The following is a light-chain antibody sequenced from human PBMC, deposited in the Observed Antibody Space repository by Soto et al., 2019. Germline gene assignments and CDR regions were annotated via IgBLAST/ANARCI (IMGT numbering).Light chain of an antibody. J-gene: IGKJ5*01. CDR2: GAS. V-gene: IGKV1-5*01. CDR3: QQYSHLIT. CDR1: QSITNW. Sequence: DIQMTQSPSTLSASVGDRVTITCRASQSITNWLAWYQQKPGKAPKVLIYGASSLPSGVPSTFSGSGSGTDFTFTISSLQPEDIATYYCQQYSHLITFGQGTRLEIK.